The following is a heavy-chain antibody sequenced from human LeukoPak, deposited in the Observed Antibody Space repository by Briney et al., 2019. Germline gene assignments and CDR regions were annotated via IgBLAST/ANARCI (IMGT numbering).Heavy chain of an antibody. CDR2: ISCSSSFM. V-gene: IGHV3-21*04. Sequence: GGSLRLFCAASGFNISPYRMYWVRQHPAKGLEWVASISCSSSFMYYADSVKGQFTISRDNAKNTLYLQMNSLRAEDTAVYYCARAFSGRRMNGMDVWGQGTTVTVSS. J-gene: IGHJ6*02. CDR1: GFNISPYR. CDR3: ARAFSGRRMNGMDV. D-gene: IGHD6-25*01.